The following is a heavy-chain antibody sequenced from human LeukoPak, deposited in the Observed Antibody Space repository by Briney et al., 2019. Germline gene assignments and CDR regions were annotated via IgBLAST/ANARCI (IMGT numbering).Heavy chain of an antibody. V-gene: IGHV3-74*01. CDR2: INSDGSDT. D-gene: IGHD2-15*01. CDR1: GFTFSNYW. Sequence: GGSLRLSCAASGFTFSNYWMHWVRQAPGKGLVWVSRINSDGSDTRYADSVKGRFTISRDNAENTLHLQMNSLRAEDTAVYYCARAIGYCTGGSCWSGYYGMDVWGQGTTVTVSS. CDR3: ARAIGYCTGGSCWSGYYGMDV. J-gene: IGHJ6*02.